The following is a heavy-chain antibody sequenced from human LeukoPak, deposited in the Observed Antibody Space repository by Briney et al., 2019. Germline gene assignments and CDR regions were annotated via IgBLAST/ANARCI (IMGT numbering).Heavy chain of an antibody. CDR1: GGSFSGYY. J-gene: IGHJ3*02. D-gene: IGHD4-17*01. CDR3: AKDRSATVIDAFDI. Sequence: ETLSLTCAVYGGSFSGYYWSWIRQPPGKGLEWVSAISGSGGSTYYADSVKGRFTISRDNSKNTLYLQMNSLRAEDTAVYYCAKDRSATVIDAFDIWGQGTMVTVSS. V-gene: IGHV3-23*01. CDR2: ISGSGGST.